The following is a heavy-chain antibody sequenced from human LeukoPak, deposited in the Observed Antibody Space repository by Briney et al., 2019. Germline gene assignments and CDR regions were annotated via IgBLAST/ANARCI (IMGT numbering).Heavy chain of an antibody. CDR2: IYHSGST. D-gene: IGHD6-13*01. CDR3: ARSRRSWSTFDY. CDR1: GGSISSGYY. Sequence: SETLSLTCTVSGGSISSGYYWGWIRQPPGKGLEWIGNIYHSGSTYYNPSLKSRVTISVDTSKNQFSLKLTSVTATDTAVYYCARSRRSWSTFDYWGQGTLVTVSS. V-gene: IGHV4-38-2*02. J-gene: IGHJ4*02.